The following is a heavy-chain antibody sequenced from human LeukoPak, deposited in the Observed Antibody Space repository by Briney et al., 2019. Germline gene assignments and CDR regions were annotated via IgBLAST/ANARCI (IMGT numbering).Heavy chain of an antibody. J-gene: IGHJ6*03. D-gene: IGHD2-2*02. Sequence: SVKVSCKASGGTFSSYAISWLRQAPGQGLEWMGGIIPIFGTANYAQKFQGRVTITTDESTSTAYMELSSLRSEDTAVYYCAAALRYCSSTSCYMDHYYYMDVWGKGTTVTVSS. CDR3: AAALRYCSSTSCYMDHYYYMDV. V-gene: IGHV1-69*05. CDR1: GGTFSSYA. CDR2: IIPIFGTA.